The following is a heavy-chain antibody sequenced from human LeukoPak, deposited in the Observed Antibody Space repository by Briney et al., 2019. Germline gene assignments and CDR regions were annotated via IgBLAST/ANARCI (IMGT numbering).Heavy chain of an antibody. CDR2: INHSGST. V-gene: IGHV4-34*01. Sequence: SETLSLTCAVYGGSFSGYYWSWIRQPPGKGLEWIGEINHSGSTNYNPSLKSRVTISVDTSMNQFSLKLSSVTAADTAVYYCARDNRLVTLYYFDYWGQGTLVTVSS. J-gene: IGHJ4*02. CDR1: GGSFSGYY. CDR3: ARDNRLVTLYYFDY. D-gene: IGHD4-23*01.